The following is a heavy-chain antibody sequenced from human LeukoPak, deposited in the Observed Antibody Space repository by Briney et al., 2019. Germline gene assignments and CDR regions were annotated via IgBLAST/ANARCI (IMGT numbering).Heavy chain of an antibody. CDR1: GGTFSSYD. CDR2: MNPNSGNT. Sequence: ASVKVSCKASGGTFSSYDINWVRQATGQGLEWLGWMNPNSGNTGYAQKFQGRVTITRNTSISTAYMELSSLRSEDTAVYYCARAPVWTGYYYYMDVWGKGTTVTVSS. J-gene: IGHJ6*03. V-gene: IGHV1-8*03. D-gene: IGHD3/OR15-3a*01. CDR3: ARAPVWTGYYYYMDV.